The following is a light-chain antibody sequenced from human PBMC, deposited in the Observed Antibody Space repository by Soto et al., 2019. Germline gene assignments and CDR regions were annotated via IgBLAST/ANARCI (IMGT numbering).Light chain of an antibody. Sequence: IVLTQSXSTLSVXXXXIXTLXAXASLSVSSYLAWYQQKPGQAPRLVVYGASSRATGVPDRFSASGSGTDFTLTISRLEPEDFAVYYCQQYAKAPLTFGQGTKVDIK. CDR3: QQYAKAPLT. J-gene: IGKJ1*01. V-gene: IGKV3-20*01. CDR1: LSVSSY. CDR2: GAS.